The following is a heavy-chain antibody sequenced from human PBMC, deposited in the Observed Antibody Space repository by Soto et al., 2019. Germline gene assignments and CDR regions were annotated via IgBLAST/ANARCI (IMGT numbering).Heavy chain of an antibody. Sequence: QVQLVESGGGVVQPGRSLRLSCAASGFIFSRYTMHWVRQAPGKGLEWVAAISDDGSNTYYADSVKGRFTISRDNSKNTLYLQMNRLTTEDTAVHYCAREVYYDFWSGFNTHPYYFDDWGQGTLVTVSS. J-gene: IGHJ4*02. CDR3: AREVYYDFWSGFNTHPYYFDD. CDR2: ISDDGSNT. D-gene: IGHD3-3*01. CDR1: GFIFSRYT. V-gene: IGHV3-30-3*01.